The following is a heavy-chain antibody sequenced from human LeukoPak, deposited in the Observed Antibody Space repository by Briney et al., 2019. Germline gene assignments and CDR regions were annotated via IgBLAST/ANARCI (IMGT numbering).Heavy chain of an antibody. V-gene: IGHV3-23*01. J-gene: IGHJ4*02. CDR3: AKAVLLWFGELFTPEFDY. CDR2: ISGSGGST. CDR1: GFTFSSYG. D-gene: IGHD3-10*01. Sequence: GGTLRLSCAASGFTFSSYGMSWVRQAPGKGLEWVSAISGSGGSTYYADSVKGRFTISRDNSKNTLYLQMNSLRAEDTAVYYCAKAVLLWFGELFTPEFDYWGQGTLVTVSS.